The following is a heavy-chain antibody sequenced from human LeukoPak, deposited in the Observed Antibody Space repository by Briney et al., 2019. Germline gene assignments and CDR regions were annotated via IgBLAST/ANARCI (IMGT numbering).Heavy chain of an antibody. CDR3: GRKSASRKTSGFDY. J-gene: IGHJ4*02. Sequence: ASVKLSCKASGYTFTDYYMNWVRQAPGQGFEWMGWIHPNSGGTNYAQKFQGRVTMTRDTSISTAYMELSRLTFDDTAVYYCGRKSASRKTSGFDYWGQGTLVTVSS. D-gene: IGHD2-2*01. CDR1: GYTFTDYY. CDR2: IHPNSGGT. V-gene: IGHV1-2*02.